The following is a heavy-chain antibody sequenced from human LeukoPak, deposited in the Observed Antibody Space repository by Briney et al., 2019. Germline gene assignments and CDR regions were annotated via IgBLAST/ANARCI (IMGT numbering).Heavy chain of an antibody. Sequence: ASVKVSCKASGYTFTSYDINWVRQATGQGLEWMGWMNPNSGNTGYAQKFQGRVTMTRNTSISTAYMELSSLRSDDTAVYYCARVPRGIAAALPDYWGQGTLVTVSS. CDR3: ARVPRGIAAALPDY. J-gene: IGHJ4*02. D-gene: IGHD6-13*01. V-gene: IGHV1-8*01. CDR2: MNPNSGNT. CDR1: GYTFTSYD.